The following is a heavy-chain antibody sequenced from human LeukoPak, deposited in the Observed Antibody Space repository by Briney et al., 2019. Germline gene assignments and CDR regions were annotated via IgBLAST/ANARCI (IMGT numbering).Heavy chain of an antibody. CDR3: ARENSYGAPLDY. CDR1: GFPFSNYG. CDR2: ISNDGNQK. Sequence: RSGRSLRLSCAASGFPFSNYGMHWVRQAPGKGLEWVTLISNDGNQKYYADSVKGRFTISRDSSKNTVYLQINSLRAEDTAVYYCARENSYGAPLDYWGQGTLVIVSS. D-gene: IGHD4-17*01. V-gene: IGHV3-30*03. J-gene: IGHJ4*02.